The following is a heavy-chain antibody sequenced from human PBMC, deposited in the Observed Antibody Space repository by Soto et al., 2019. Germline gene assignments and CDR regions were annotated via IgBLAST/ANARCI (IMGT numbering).Heavy chain of an antibody. CDR1: GFTFTNYF. Sequence: QVQLVQSGAEVKKPGASVKVSCKASGFTFTNYFFHWVRQAPRQGLEWMGIISTYDGSTNYVQSLQGRVTMTSDTSTSTVYMELSSLRSEDTAVYYCARGDGRGSSGFYYYYGMDVWGHGTTVTVS. CDR2: ISTYDGST. CDR3: ARGDGRGSSGFYYYYGMDV. V-gene: IGHV1-46*01. D-gene: IGHD6-25*01. J-gene: IGHJ6*02.